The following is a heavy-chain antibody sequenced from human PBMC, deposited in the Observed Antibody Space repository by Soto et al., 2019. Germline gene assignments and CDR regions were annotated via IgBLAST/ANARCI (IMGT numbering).Heavy chain of an antibody. CDR1: GFNFRSYW. V-gene: IGHV3-7*01. Sequence: EVQLVESGGGLVQPGGSLRLSCAASGFNFRSYWMSWVRKVPGKGLEWVANIKEDGSEKDYVHSVKGRFTISSDKAVYSLHLQMNTPTADSMTVYHFAAVRGTGVREENWNESRG. J-gene: IGHJ6*01. CDR2: IKEDGSEK. CDR3: AAVRGTGVREENWNES. D-gene: IGHD1-1*01.